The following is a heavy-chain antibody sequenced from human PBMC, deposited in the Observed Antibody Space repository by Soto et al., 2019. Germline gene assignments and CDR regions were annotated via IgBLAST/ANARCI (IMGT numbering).Heavy chain of an antibody. V-gene: IGHV4-30-4*01. CDR2: IYYSGST. CDR1: GGSISSGDYY. D-gene: IGHD3-22*01. CDR3: ARHGSSGYYLNFDY. Sequence: SETLSLTCTVSGGSISSGDYYWSWIRQPPGKGLEWIGYIYYSGSTYYNPSLKSRVTISLDTSKSQFSLKLSSVTAADTAVYYCARHGSSGYYLNFDYWGQGTLVTVSS. J-gene: IGHJ4*02.